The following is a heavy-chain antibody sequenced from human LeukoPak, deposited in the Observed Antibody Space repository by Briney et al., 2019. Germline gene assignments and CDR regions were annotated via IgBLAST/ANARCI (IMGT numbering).Heavy chain of an antibody. V-gene: IGHV4-31*03. D-gene: IGHD3-10*01. J-gene: IGHJ3*02. CDR2: IYYSGST. CDR3: ARDAGFGTSDAFDI. CDR1: AGSISSGGYY. Sequence: PSQTLSLTCTVSAGSISSGGYYWSWIRQHPGKGLEWIGYIYYSGSTYYNPSLKSRVTISVDTSKNQFSLKLSSVTAADTAVYYCARDAGFGTSDAFDIWGQGTMDTVSS.